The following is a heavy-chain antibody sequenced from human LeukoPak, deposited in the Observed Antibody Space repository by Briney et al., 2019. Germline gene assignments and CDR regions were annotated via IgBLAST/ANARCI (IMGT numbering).Heavy chain of an antibody. CDR3: AREYSSSSGRSFDY. J-gene: IGHJ4*02. V-gene: IGHV3-30-3*01. CDR1: RFTFSSYA. CDR2: ISFDGNNK. D-gene: IGHD6-6*01. Sequence: GRSLRLSCAASRFTFSSYAMHWVRQAPGKGLEWVAVISFDGNNKYYADSVKGRFTISRDNAKNSLYLQMNSLRAEDTAVYYCAREYSSSSGRSFDYWGQGTLVTVSS.